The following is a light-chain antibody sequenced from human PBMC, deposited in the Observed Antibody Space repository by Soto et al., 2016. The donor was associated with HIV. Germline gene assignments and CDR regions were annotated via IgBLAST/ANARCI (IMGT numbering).Light chain of an antibody. Sequence: DIQMTQSPSTLSASVGDRVTITCRASQSISNWLAWYQQKPGKAPRLLIYKASTLESGVPSRFSGSGYGTEFTLTISSLQPDDFATYYCQHYNSYFTLTFGPGTQGGNQT. V-gene: IGKV1-5*03. CDR1: QSISNW. CDR2: KAS. J-gene: IGKJ1*01. CDR3: QHYNSYFTLT.